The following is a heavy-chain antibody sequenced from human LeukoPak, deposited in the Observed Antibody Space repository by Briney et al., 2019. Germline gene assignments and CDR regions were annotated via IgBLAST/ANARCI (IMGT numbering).Heavy chain of an antibody. Sequence: SETLSLTCAVSGGSFSGYYWTWIRQPPGKGLEWIGEINHSGITNYNPSLKSRVTITVDTSKNQFSLKLSSVTAADTAVYYCARGEDYYDQWYFDYWGQGTLVTVSS. D-gene: IGHD3-22*01. CDR3: ARGEDYYDQWYFDY. V-gene: IGHV4-34*01. CDR2: INHSGIT. J-gene: IGHJ4*02. CDR1: GGSFSGYY.